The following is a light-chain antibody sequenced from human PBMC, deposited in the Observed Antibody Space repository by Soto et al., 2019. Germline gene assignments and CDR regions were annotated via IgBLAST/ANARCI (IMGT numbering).Light chain of an antibody. J-gene: IGKJ1*01. CDR1: QNRSYY. V-gene: IGKV1-39*01. CDR2: GAS. CDR3: QQSYTSPLT. Sequence: DIQMTQYPSPLSASVGDRLTITCRARQNRSYYLNWFQQRPGKAPPLLIFGASNLHTGVPSRFSGSGSGTDFALTISSLHSEECATSHCQQSYTSPLTFGQGTKV.